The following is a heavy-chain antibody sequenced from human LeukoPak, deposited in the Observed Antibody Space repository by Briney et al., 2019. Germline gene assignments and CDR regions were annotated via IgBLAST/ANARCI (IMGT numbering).Heavy chain of an antibody. V-gene: IGHV4-34*01. CDR2: INHSGST. CDR3: ARVYGSGSYYNGYYYYYMDV. J-gene: IGHJ6*03. D-gene: IGHD3-10*01. CDR1: GGSFSGYY. Sequence: SETLSLTCAVYGGSFSGYYWSWIRQPPGKGLEWIGEINHSGSTNYNPSLKSRVTISVDTSKNQFSLKLSSVTAADTAVYYCARVYGSGSYYNGYYYYYMDVWGKGTTVTISS.